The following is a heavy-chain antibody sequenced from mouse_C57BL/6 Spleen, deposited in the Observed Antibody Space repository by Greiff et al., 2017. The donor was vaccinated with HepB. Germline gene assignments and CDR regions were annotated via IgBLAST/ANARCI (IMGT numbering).Heavy chain of an antibody. Sequence: DVMLVESGGGLVKPGGSLKLSCAASGFTFSSYAMSWVRQTPEKRLEWVATISDGGSYTYYPDNVKGRFTISRDNTKNNLYLQMSHLKSEDTAMYYCARDPRFAYWGQGTLVTVSA. V-gene: IGHV5-4*01. J-gene: IGHJ3*01. CDR3: ARDPRFAY. CDR2: ISDGGSYT. CDR1: GFTFSSYA.